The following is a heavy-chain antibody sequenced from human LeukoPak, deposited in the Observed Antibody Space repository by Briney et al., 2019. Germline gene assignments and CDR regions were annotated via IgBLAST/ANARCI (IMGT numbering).Heavy chain of an antibody. CDR1: GFTFDDYA. D-gene: IGHD3-10*01. V-gene: IGHV3-9*01. J-gene: IGHJ6*03. CDR2: ISWNSGSI. CDR3: AKDNRGGQFYFYYMDV. Sequence: SLRLSCAASGFTFDDYAMHWVRQAPGKGLEWVSGISWNSGSIDYADSVKGRFTISRDNAKNSLYLQMNSLRAEDTALYYCAKDNRGGQFYFYYMDVWGKGTTVTISS.